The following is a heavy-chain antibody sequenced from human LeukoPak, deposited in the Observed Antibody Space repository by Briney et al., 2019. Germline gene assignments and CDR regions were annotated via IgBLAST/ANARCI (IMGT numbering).Heavy chain of an antibody. Sequence: PGGSLRLSCAASGFTFSDAWMSWVRQTPEKGLEWVGRIKSKTDAGTTDYAAPVKGRFAISRDDSKNTLSLEVNSLKTEDTAVYYCTTGPKSSGRGFNYWGQGTLVTVSS. CDR3: TTGPKSSGRGFNY. CDR2: IKSKTDAGTT. J-gene: IGHJ4*02. V-gene: IGHV3-15*01. D-gene: IGHD6-19*01. CDR1: GFTFSDAW.